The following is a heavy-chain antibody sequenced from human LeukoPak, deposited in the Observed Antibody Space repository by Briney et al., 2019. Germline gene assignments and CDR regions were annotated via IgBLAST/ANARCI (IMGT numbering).Heavy chain of an antibody. CDR3: ARDPSSHYGYYYMDV. CDR1: GYTFTAYY. J-gene: IGHJ6*03. V-gene: IGHV1-2*02. CDR2: INPNSGGT. Sequence: ASVKVSCKPSGYTFTAYYMHLVRQAPGQGLEWMGWINPNSGGTNYAQKFQGRVTMTRDTSISTAYMELSRLRSDDTAVYYCARDPSSHYGYYYMDVWGKGTTVTVSS. D-gene: IGHD2-2*01.